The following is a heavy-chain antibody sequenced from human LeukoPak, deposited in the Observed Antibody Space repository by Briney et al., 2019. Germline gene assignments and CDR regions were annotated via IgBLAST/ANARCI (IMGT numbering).Heavy chain of an antibody. CDR2: ISSSSYI. CDR3: ARVVVPAAEGDY. J-gene: IGHJ4*02. D-gene: IGHD2-2*01. CDR1: GFTFSSYS. V-gene: IGHV3-21*01. Sequence: GGSLRLSCAASGFTFSSYSMNWVRQAPGKGLEWVSSISSSSYIYYADSVKGRFTISRDNAKNSLYLQMNSLRAEDTAVYYCARVVVPAAEGDYWGQGTLVTVSS.